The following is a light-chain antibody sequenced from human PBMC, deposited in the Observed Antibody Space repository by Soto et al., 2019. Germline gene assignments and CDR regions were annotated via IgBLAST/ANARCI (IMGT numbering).Light chain of an antibody. Sequence: DIQMTQSPSSLSASVGDRVTIACRASQSIRSYLNWYQQKAGKAPELLIYAASSLHSGVPSRFSGSGSGTYFTLTISSLQPEDFATYFCQQSYSNPDTFGPGTKVDIK. V-gene: IGKV1-39*01. CDR1: QSIRSY. J-gene: IGKJ3*01. CDR2: AAS. CDR3: QQSYSNPDT.